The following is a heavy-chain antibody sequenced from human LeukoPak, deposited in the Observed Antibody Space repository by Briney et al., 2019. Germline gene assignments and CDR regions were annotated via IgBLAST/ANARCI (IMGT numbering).Heavy chain of an antibody. D-gene: IGHD3-16*02. CDR3: AKDTGTFGGVIVFDY. Sequence: GGSLRLSCAASGFTFSSYAMSWVRQAPGKGLECISGFSGSGGSTYYADSVKGRFTISRDNSKNTLYLQMNSLRAEDTAVYYCAKDTGTFGGVIVFDYWGQGTLVTVSS. V-gene: IGHV3-23*01. CDR2: FSGSGGST. J-gene: IGHJ4*02. CDR1: GFTFSSYA.